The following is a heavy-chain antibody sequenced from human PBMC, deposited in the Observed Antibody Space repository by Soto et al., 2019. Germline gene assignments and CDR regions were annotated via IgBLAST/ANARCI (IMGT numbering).Heavy chain of an antibody. CDR3: ARTFADYYYGMDV. J-gene: IGHJ6*02. CDR2: IWYDGSNK. CDR1: GFTFSSYW. Sequence: PGGSLRLSCAASGFTFSSYWMSWVRQAPGKGLEWVAVIWYDGSNKYYADSVKGRFTISRDNSKNTLYLQMNSLRAEDTAVYYCARTFADYYYGMDVWGQGTTVTVSS. V-gene: IGHV3-33*08.